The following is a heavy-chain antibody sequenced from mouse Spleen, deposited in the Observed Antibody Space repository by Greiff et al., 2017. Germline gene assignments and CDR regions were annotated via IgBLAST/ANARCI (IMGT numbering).Heavy chain of an antibody. V-gene: IGHV5-4*01. D-gene: IGHD4-1*01. CDR1: GFTFSSYA. CDR3: ARDHWGFAY. J-gene: IGHJ3*01. CDR2: ISDGGSYT. Sequence: EVQRVESGGGLVKPGGSLKLSCAASGFTFSSYAMSWVRQTPEKRLEWVATISDGGSYTYYPDNVKGRFTISRDNAKNNLYLQMSHLKSEDTAMYYCARDHWGFAYWGQGTLVTVSA.